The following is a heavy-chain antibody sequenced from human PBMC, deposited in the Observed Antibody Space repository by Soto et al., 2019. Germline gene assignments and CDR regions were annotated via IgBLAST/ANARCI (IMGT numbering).Heavy chain of an antibody. CDR3: ARDPSGHPPLYRFDP. CDR2: IYATGST. Sequence: KPSETLSLTCNVSGAPLSGYYWSWIRQPPGKGLEWIGRIYATGSTDYNPSLKSRITMSVDMSKKQFSLTLRSVTAADTAVYYCARDPSGHPPLYRFDPWGQGTLVTVSS. CDR1: GAPLSGYY. V-gene: IGHV4-4*07. J-gene: IGHJ5*02. D-gene: IGHD1-26*01.